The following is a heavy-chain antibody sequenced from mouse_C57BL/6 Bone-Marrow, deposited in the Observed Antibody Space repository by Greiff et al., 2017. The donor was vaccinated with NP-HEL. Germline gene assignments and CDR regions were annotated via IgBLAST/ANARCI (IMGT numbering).Heavy chain of an antibody. J-gene: IGHJ2*01. D-gene: IGHD4-1*02. CDR2: IWSGGST. CDR1: GFSLTSYG. V-gene: IGHV2-2*01. CDR3: ARKGNWALFDY. Sequence: VMLVESGPGLVQPSQSLSITCTVSGFSLTSYGVHWVRQSPGKGLEWLGVIWSGGSTDYNVAFISRLSISKDNSKSQVFFKMNSLQADDTAIYYCARKGNWALFDYWGQGTTLTVSS.